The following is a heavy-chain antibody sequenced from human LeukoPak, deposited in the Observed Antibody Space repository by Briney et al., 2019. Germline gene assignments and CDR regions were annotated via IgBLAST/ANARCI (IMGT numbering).Heavy chain of an antibody. CDR3: ASYGDYGELDY. V-gene: IGHV4-30-2*01. D-gene: IGHD4-17*01. J-gene: IGHJ4*02. CDR1: GGSISSGGYS. Sequence: SETLSLTCAVSGGSISSGGYSWSWIRQPPGKGLEWIGYIYHSGSTYYNPSLKSRVTISVDRSKNQFSLKLSSVTAADTAVYYCASYGDYGELDYWGQGTLVTVSS. CDR2: IYHSGST.